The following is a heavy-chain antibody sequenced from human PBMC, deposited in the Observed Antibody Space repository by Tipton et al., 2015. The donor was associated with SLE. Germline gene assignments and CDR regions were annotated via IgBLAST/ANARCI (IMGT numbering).Heavy chain of an antibody. CDR3: ASGLLTDFDY. CDR1: GFTFSSYA. J-gene: IGHJ4*02. CDR2: ISYDGNNR. V-gene: IGHV3-30*04. Sequence: LSLTCAASGFTFSSYAMHWVRQAPGKGLEWMAVISYDGNNRYYADSVKGRFTISRDNSKNTLYLQMNSLRAEDTAVYYCASGLLTDFDYWGQGTLVTVSS. D-gene: IGHD3-9*01.